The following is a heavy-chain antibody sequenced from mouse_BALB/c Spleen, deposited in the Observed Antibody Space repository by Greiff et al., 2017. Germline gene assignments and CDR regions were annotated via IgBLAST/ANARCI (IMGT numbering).Heavy chain of an antibody. CDR2: IDPSDSYT. Sequence: QVQLQQSGAELVKPGASVKLSCKASGYTFTSYWMHWVKQRPGQGLEWIGEIDPSDSYTNYNQKFKGKATLTVDKSSSTAYMQLSSLTSEDSAVYYCARRIYDGYYCDYWGQGTTLTVSS. J-gene: IGHJ2*01. CDR1: GYTFTSYW. CDR3: ARRIYDGYYCDY. D-gene: IGHD2-3*01. V-gene: IGHV1-69*02.